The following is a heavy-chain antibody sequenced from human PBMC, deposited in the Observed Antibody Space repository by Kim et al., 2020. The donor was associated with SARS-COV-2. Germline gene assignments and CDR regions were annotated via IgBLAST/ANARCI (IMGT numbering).Heavy chain of an antibody. Sequence: DSVKGRFTISRDNSKTTLYLQMNSLRAEDTAVYYCAKDYTDYYGSGSSDYWGQGTLVTVSS. CDR3: AKDYTDYYGSGSSDY. D-gene: IGHD3-10*01. J-gene: IGHJ4*02. V-gene: IGHV3-23*01.